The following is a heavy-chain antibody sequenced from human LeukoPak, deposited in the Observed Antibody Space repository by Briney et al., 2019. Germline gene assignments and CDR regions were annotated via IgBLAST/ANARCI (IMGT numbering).Heavy chain of an antibody. CDR1: GFTLSGYW. Sequence: GGSLRLFCAASGFTLSGYWMSWVRQAPGKGLEWVARLHADGIERYYVDPVKGRFTISRDNAKSSLHLQMYSLRLDDTAVYYCARGGYSFDYLGQGTLVTVSS. J-gene: IGHJ4*02. V-gene: IGHV3-7*01. CDR3: ARGGYSFDY. CDR2: LHADGIER. D-gene: IGHD5-12*01.